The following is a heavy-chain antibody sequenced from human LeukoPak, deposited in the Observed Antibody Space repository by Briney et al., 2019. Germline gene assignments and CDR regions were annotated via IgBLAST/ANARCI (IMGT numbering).Heavy chain of an antibody. V-gene: IGHV4-39*01. CDR1: GGSISSSSYY. D-gene: IGHD2-2*01. CDR2: IYFTGST. Sequence: PSETLSLTCTVSGGSISSSSYYWGWIRQPPGKGLGWIGSIYFTGSTYYNPSLKSRVTISVDTSKNQFSLKLSSVTAADTAVYYCARKPSTSWPIDYWGQGTLVTVSS. J-gene: IGHJ4*02. CDR3: ARKPSTSWPIDY.